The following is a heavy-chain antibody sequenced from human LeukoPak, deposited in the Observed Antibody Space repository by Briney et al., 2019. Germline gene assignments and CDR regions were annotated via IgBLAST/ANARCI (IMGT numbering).Heavy chain of an antibody. CDR3: TRHDSSGFVY. V-gene: IGHV3-73*01. D-gene: IGHD6-19*01. CDR2: IRSKANSYAT. J-gene: IGHJ4*02. CDR1: GFTFSGSA. Sequence: GGSLRLSCAASGFTFSGSAMHWVRQASGRGLEWVGRIRSKANSYATAYAASVKGRFTISRGDSKNTAYLQMNSLKTEDTAVYYCTRHDSSGFVYWGQGTLVTVSS.